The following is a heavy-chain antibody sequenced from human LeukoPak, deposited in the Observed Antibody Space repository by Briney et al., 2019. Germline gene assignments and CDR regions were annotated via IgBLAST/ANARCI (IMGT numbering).Heavy chain of an antibody. CDR2: INRSGST. J-gene: IGHJ6*02. Sequence: PSETLSLTCAVYGGSFSGYYWSWIRQPPGKGLEWIGEINRSGSTNYNPSLKSRVTISVDTSKNQFSLKLSSVTAADTAVYYCAISSYYYGMDVWGQGTTVTVSS. CDR1: GGSFSGYY. V-gene: IGHV4-34*01. CDR3: AISSYYYGMDV.